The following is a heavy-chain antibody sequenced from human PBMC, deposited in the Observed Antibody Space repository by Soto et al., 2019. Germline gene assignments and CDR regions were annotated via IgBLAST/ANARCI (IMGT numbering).Heavy chain of an antibody. V-gene: IGHV3-48*03. D-gene: IGHD5-18*01. Sequence: GGSLRLSCEASGFRFSILAMNWVRPAPGRGLEWVSYISDDGASIYYADSLKGRFTISRDNAKNSLSLQMNNLRAEDTAVYYCARENSVQAWLHHFDHWGLGTLVTVSS. CDR3: ARENSVQAWLHHFDH. J-gene: IGHJ4*02. CDR1: GFRFSILA. CDR2: ISDDGASI.